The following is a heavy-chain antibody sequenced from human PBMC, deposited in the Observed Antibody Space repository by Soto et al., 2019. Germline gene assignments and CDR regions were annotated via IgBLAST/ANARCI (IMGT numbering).Heavy chain of an antibody. Sequence: PSETLSLTCAVYGGSFSGYYWSWIRQPPGKGLEWIGEINHSGSTNYNPSLKSRVTISVDTSKNQFSLKLSSVTAADTAVYYCARVSMVRGVMGLFDYWGQGTLATVSS. D-gene: IGHD3-10*01. V-gene: IGHV4-34*01. CDR3: ARVSMVRGVMGLFDY. CDR2: INHSGST. J-gene: IGHJ4*02. CDR1: GGSFSGYY.